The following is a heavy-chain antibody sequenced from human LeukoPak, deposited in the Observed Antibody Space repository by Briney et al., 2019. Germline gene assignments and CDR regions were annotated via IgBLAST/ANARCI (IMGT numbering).Heavy chain of an antibody. CDR2: IYYSGST. CDR3: ARYTVVTAMFDY. V-gene: IGHV4-59*01. Sequence: SETLSLTCTVSGGSISSYYWSWIRQPPGKGLEWIGYIYYSGSTNYNPSFKSRVTISVDTSKNQFSLKLSSVTAADTAVYYCARYTVVTAMFDYWGQGTLVTVSS. D-gene: IGHD2-21*02. CDR1: GGSISSYY. J-gene: IGHJ4*02.